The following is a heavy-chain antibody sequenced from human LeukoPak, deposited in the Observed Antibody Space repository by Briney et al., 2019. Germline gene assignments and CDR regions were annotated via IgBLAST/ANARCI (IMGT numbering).Heavy chain of an antibody. CDR2: INHSGST. D-gene: IGHD1-26*01. J-gene: IGHJ3*02. CDR1: GGSFSGYY. Sequence: SETLSLTCAVYGGSFSGYYWSWIRQPPGKGLEWIGEINHSGSTNYNPSLKSRVTISVDTSKNQFSLKLSSVTAADTAVYYYARRGGSYYRAFDIWGQGTMVTVSS. CDR3: ARRGGSYYRAFDI. V-gene: IGHV4-34*01.